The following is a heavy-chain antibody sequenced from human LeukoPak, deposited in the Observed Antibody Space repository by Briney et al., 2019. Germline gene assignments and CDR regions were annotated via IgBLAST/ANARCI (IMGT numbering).Heavy chain of an antibody. CDR3: AKTVVSAGWNYFDY. Sequence: GGSLRLSCAASGFTFSSYAMSWVRQAPGKGLEWVSAISGSGGSTYYADSVKGRFTISRDNSKNTLYLQMSSLRGEDTAVYYCAKTVVSAGWNYFDYWGQGTLVTVSS. CDR1: GFTFSSYA. CDR2: ISGSGGST. D-gene: IGHD3-9*01. J-gene: IGHJ4*02. V-gene: IGHV3-23*01.